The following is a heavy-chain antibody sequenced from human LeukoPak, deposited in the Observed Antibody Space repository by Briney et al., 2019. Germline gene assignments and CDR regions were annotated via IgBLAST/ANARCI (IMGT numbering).Heavy chain of an antibody. J-gene: IGHJ4*02. CDR1: GYTFTGYY. CDR3: ARDPGGSGSYLDYFVY. V-gene: IGHV1-2*04. Sequence: ASVKVSCKASGYTFTGYYMHWVRQAPGQGLEWMGGINPNSGGTNYAQKFQGWVTMTRDTYISTAYMELSRLRSDDTAVYYCARDPGGSGSYLDYFVYWGQGTLVSVPS. CDR2: INPNSGGT. D-gene: IGHD3-10*01.